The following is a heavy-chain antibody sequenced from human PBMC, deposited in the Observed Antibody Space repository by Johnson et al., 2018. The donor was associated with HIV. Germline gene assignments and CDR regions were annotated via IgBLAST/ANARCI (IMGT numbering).Heavy chain of an antibody. J-gene: IGHJ3*02. Sequence: QVQLVESGGGVVQPGRSLRLSCAASGFTFSSYGMHWVRQAPGKGLEWVAVISYDGSYEYHADSVKGRFTISRDNSKSTLFLQMNRLRAEDTAVYYCARCSLAYCGGDCYFDAFDIWGQGTMVTVSS. CDR2: ISYDGSYE. CDR1: GFTFSSYG. CDR3: ARCSLAYCGGDCYFDAFDI. D-gene: IGHD2-21*02. V-gene: IGHV3-30*03.